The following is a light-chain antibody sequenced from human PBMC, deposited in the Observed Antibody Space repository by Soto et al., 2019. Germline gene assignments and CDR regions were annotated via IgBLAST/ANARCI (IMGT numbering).Light chain of an antibody. CDR1: SSNIGNNA. CDR3: AAWDDSLNGLV. Sequence: QSVLTQPPSVSEAPRQRVTISCSGSSSNIGNNAVNWYQQLPGKAPKLLIYYDDLLPSGVSDRFSGSKSGTSASLAISVLQSEDEADYYCAAWDDSLNGLVFGGGTKLTVL. J-gene: IGLJ2*01. CDR2: YDD. V-gene: IGLV1-36*01.